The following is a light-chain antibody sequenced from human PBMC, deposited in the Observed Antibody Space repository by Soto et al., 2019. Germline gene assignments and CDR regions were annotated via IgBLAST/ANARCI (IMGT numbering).Light chain of an antibody. Sequence: QSALTQPPSVSGAPGQRVTISCTGSSSNIGAGYDVHWYQQLPGTVPKLLIYGNSNRPSGVPDRFSGCKSGTSASLAITGLQAEDEADYYCQSYDSSLSSYVFGTGTKVTVL. CDR3: QSYDSSLSSYV. J-gene: IGLJ1*01. V-gene: IGLV1-40*01. CDR1: SSNIGAGYD. CDR2: GNS.